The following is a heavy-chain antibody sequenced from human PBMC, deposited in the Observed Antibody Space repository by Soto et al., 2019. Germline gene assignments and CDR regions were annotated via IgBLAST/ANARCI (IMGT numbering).Heavy chain of an antibody. CDR3: ARDRAFCSGRSCSSPPDYYYYMDV. Sequence: QVQLQESGPGLVKPSETLSLTCTVSGVSISSSYWSWIRQPPGKGLEWIGYIYNSGSTNYNPSLKGRATISVDTSKTQVSLGLSFVTAADTAVYYCARDRAFCSGRSCSSPPDYYYYMDVWGKGTTVTVS. CDR2: IYNSGST. V-gene: IGHV4-59*01. J-gene: IGHJ6*03. CDR1: GVSISSSY. D-gene: IGHD2-15*01.